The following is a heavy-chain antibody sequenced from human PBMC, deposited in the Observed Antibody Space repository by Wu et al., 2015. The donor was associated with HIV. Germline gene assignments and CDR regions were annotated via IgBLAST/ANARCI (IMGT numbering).Heavy chain of an antibody. CDR1: GYSFPNYG. D-gene: IGHD4-11*01. CDR3: ARRGLQGGVDY. V-gene: IGHV1-18*01. CDR2: ISPYNGKT. J-gene: IGHJ4*02. Sequence: QVQLVQSEAEVKKPGASVKVSCKASGYSFPNYGISWVRQAPGQGLEWMGWISPYNGKTNYAQKFQGRVTITADESTSTAYMELSSLRSEDTAVYYCARRGLQGGVDYWGQGTLVTVSS.